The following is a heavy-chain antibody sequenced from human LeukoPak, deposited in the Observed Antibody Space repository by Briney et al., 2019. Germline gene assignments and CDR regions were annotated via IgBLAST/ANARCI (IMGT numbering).Heavy chain of an antibody. D-gene: IGHD4-23*01. Sequence: ASVKVSCKASGYTFPGYYIHWVRQAPGHGLEWMGWINPNSGGTNYVQKFQGRVTMNRHTSISTAYMAVTGVTFDDKAFLYCARGRTTYGGDDYWGQGTLVTVSS. CDR1: GYTFPGYY. CDR3: ARGRTTYGGDDY. J-gene: IGHJ4*02. CDR2: INPNSGGT. V-gene: IGHV1-2*02.